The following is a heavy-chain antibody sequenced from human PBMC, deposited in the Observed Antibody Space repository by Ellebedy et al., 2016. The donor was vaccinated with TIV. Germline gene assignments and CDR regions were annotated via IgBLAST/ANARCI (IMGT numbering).Heavy chain of an antibody. V-gene: IGHV4-4*02. Sequence: MPSETLSLTCAVSGGSISSSNWWRWVRQPPGKGLEWIGEIYHSGSTNYNPSLKSRLTISVDKSKNQFSLAVNSVSDADTAVYYCAKENHGIDDWGQGTTVTVSS. CDR1: GGSISSSNW. CDR2: IYHSGST. J-gene: IGHJ6*02. CDR3: AKENHGIDD.